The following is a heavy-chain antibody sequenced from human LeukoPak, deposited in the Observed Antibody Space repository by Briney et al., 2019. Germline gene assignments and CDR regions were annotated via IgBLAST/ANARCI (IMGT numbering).Heavy chain of an antibody. Sequence: SETLSLTCTVSGNSISSGYYWGWIRQPPGKGLEWIGSIYHSGSTYYNPSLKSRVTISVDTSKNQFSLKLSSVTAADTAVYYCARPNWNQRIDYWGQGTLVTVSS. D-gene: IGHD1-1*01. CDR2: IYHSGST. CDR1: GNSISSGYY. J-gene: IGHJ4*02. CDR3: ARPNWNQRIDY. V-gene: IGHV4-38-2*02.